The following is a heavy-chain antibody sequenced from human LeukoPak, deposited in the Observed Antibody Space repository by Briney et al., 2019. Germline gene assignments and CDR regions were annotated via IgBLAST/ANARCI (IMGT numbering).Heavy chain of an antibody. J-gene: IGHJ6*03. CDR1: GFTFSGYW. V-gene: IGHV3-7*01. CDR3: ASDSSSSYCALGYTYDYYYIDV. Sequence: GGSLRLSCAASGFTFSGYWMTWVRQAPGKGLEWVADINQDGSEKNNVGSVRGGFTISRDNAKQSSFMEMNGLTAEDTAVYYCASDSSSSYCALGYTYDYYYIDVWGKGTTVTVSS. D-gene: IGHD6-13*01. CDR2: INQDGSEK.